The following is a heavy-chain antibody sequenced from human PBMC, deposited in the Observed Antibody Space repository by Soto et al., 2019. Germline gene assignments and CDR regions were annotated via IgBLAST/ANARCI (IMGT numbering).Heavy chain of an antibody. Sequence: GGSLRLSCAGSGFTFSDHWMHWVRQVPGKGLLWVCRIKSDGSSTHYADFVKGRFTVSRDNSKNTVYLQMNSLRVDNTAVYHCARDPGNDAAIDYWGQGTQVTVSS. D-gene: IGHD6-25*01. V-gene: IGHV3-74*01. CDR2: IKSDGSST. J-gene: IGHJ4*02. CDR1: GFTFSDHW. CDR3: ARDPGNDAAIDY.